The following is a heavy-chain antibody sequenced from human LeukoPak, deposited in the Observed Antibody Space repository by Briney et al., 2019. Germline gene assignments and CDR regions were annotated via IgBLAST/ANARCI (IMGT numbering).Heavy chain of an antibody. Sequence: GGSLRLSCAASGFTFDDYAMHWVRQAPGKGLEWVSGISWNSGSIGYADSVKGRFTISRDNAKNSLYLQMNSLRAEDTALYYCAKDMSLIAAAAPERRWGQGTLVTVSS. D-gene: IGHD6-13*01. CDR2: ISWNSGSI. CDR1: GFTFDDYA. J-gene: IGHJ4*02. V-gene: IGHV3-9*01. CDR3: AKDMSLIAAAAPERR.